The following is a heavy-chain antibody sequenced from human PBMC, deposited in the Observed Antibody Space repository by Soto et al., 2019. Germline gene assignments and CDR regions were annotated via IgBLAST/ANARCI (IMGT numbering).Heavy chain of an antibody. J-gene: IGHJ6*03. V-gene: IGHV1-18*01. Sequence: GASVKVSCKASGYTFTSYGISWVRQAPGQGLEWMGWISAYNGNTNYAQKLQGRVTMTTDTSTSTAYMELRSLRSDDTAVYYCARANYDYIWGSYRPRSNYYYYMDVWG. D-gene: IGHD3-16*02. CDR3: ARANYDYIWGSYRPRSNYYYYMDV. CDR1: GYTFTSYG. CDR2: ISAYNGNT.